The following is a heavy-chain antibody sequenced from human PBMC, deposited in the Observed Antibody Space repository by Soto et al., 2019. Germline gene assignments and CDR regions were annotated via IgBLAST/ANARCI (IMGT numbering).Heavy chain of an antibody. V-gene: IGHV3-15*07. CDR2: IKSKTDGGTT. D-gene: IGHD6-19*01. J-gene: IGHJ1*01. CDR3: TTGDEQWLVRWYFQH. CDR1: GFTFSNAW. Sequence: EVQLVESGGGLVKPGGSLRLSCAASGFTFSNAWMNWVRQAPGKGLEWVGRIKSKTDGGTTDYAAPVKVRITISRDDSKNTLYLQMNSLKTEDTAVYYCTTGDEQWLVRWYFQHWGQGTLVTVSS.